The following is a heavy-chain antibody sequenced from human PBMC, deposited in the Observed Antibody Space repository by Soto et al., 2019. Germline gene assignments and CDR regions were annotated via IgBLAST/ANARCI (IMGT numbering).Heavy chain of an antibody. Sequence: QVQLVDSGGGVVQPGRSLRLSCAASGFTFSSYAMHWVRQSPGKGLEGVAVISHDGGNKWYADSVKVRFTFSRDNSEITLYLQLIRMIAEVSTISFFAGHISRYRYTLSGNWGKGTLVTVST. CDR1: GFTFSSYA. V-gene: IGHV3-30-3*01. CDR2: ISHDGGNK. J-gene: IGHJ4*02. D-gene: IGHD2-21*01. CDR3: AGHISRYRYTLSGN.